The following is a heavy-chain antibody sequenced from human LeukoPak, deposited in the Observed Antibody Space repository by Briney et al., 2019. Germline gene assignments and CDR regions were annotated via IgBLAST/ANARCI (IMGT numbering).Heavy chain of an antibody. CDR1: GGSGSGDY. V-gene: IGHV4-34*01. CDR2: INHSGST. Sequence: SEALSLTCAVYGGSGSGDYWSWIRQPPRKGLEWIGEINHSGSTNYNPSLKSRVTISVDTSKNQFSLKLSSETAADTAVYYCAREGGYGSGGLDYWGQGTLVTVSS. J-gene: IGHJ4*02. CDR3: AREGGYGSGGLDY. D-gene: IGHD3-10*01.